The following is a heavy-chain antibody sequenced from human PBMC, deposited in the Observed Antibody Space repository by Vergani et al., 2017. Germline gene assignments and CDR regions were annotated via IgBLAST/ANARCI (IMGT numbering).Heavy chain of an antibody. V-gene: IGHV3-30*04. D-gene: IGHD2-15*01. Sequence: QVQLVESGGGVVQPGRSLRLSCAASGFTFSSYAMHWVRQAPGKGLEWVAVISYDGSNKYYADSVKGRFTISRDNSNNTLYLQMNSLRAEDTAVYYCARDWLYSSRYCSGGSCYSYQDYWGQGTLVTVSS. CDR1: GFTFSSYA. J-gene: IGHJ4*02. CDR3: ARDWLYSSRYCSGGSCYSYQDY. CDR2: ISYDGSNK.